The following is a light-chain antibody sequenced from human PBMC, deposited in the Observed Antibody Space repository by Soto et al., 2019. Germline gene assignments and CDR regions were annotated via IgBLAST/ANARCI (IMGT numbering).Light chain of an antibody. V-gene: IGLV2-8*01. Sequence: QSALTQPPSASGSPGQSVTISCTGTGSDIGAYTHVSWYQHHPGTAPKLIIYEVTKRPSGVPHRFSGSKSGNTASLTVSGLQDDEDDDYCCTSYAGSYNLLFGGGTQLTVL. CDR2: EVT. CDR1: GSDIGAYTH. CDR3: TSYAGSYNLL. J-gene: IGLJ2*01.